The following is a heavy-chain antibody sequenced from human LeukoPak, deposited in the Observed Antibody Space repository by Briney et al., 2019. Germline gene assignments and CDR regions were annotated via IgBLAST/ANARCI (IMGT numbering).Heavy chain of an antibody. J-gene: IGHJ4*02. CDR3: ARGAGSSWSGLIDY. CDR2: INSDGSST. D-gene: IGHD6-13*01. Sequence: PGGSLRLSCAASRFTFSSYWMHWVRQAPGKGLVWVSRINSDGSSTGYADSMKGRFTISRDNAKNTLYLQMNSLRVEDTAVYYCARGAGSSWSGLIDYWGQGTLVTVSS. CDR1: RFTFSSYW. V-gene: IGHV3-74*01.